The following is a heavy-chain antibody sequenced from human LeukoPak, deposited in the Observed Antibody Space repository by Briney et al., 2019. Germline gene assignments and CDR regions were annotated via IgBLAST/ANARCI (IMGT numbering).Heavy chain of an antibody. Sequence: AGGSLRLSCAASGFTFSSYAMSWVRQAPGKGLEWVSAISGSGGSTYYADSVKGRFTISRDNSKNSLYLQMNSLRTGDTALYYCAKDIDGPYYYYGSGSSDYWGQGTLVTVSS. CDR3: AKDIDGPYYYYGSGSSDY. J-gene: IGHJ4*02. V-gene: IGHV3-43*02. CDR1: GFTFSSYA. D-gene: IGHD3-10*01. CDR2: ISGSGGST.